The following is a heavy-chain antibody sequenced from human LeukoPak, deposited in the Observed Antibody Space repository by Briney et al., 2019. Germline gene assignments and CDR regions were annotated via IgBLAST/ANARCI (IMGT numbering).Heavy chain of an antibody. CDR3: ARGYSSSWYYFDY. CDR1: GGSISSGGDS. Sequence: PSETLSLTCAVSGGSISSGGDSWSWIRQPPGKDLEWIGDIYHSGSTYYNPSLKSRVTISVDRSKNQFSLKLSSVTAADTAVYYCARGYSSSWYYFDYWGQGTLVTVSS. V-gene: IGHV4-30-2*01. J-gene: IGHJ4*02. D-gene: IGHD6-13*01. CDR2: IYHSGST.